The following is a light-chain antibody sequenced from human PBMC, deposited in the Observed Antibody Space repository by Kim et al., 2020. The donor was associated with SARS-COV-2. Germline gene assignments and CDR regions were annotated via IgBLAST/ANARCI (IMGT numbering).Light chain of an antibody. CDR3: AAWLGSRGV. Sequence: AGQRVTISCSGSWSNNGSKPVNWYQQLPGTAPKLLIYSNNQRPSGVPDRFSGSKSGTSASLAISGLQSEDEADYYCAAWLGSRGVFGGGTQLTVL. CDR2: SNN. CDR1: WSNNGSKP. J-gene: IGLJ2*01. V-gene: IGLV1-44*01.